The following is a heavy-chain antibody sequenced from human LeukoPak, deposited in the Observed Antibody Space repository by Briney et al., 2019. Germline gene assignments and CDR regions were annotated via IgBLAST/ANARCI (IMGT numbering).Heavy chain of an antibody. CDR1: RFTFSTFA. V-gene: IGHV3-64*02. Sequence: GGSLRLSCAASRFTFSTFAMHWVRQAPGKGLEYVSAISNSGGSTYYADSVKGRFTISRDSSKNTLYLQMNSLRAEDTAVYYCAKARNYDFWSGYYTDYWGQGTLVTVSS. CDR3: AKARNYDFWSGYYTDY. J-gene: IGHJ4*02. CDR2: ISNSGGST. D-gene: IGHD3-3*01.